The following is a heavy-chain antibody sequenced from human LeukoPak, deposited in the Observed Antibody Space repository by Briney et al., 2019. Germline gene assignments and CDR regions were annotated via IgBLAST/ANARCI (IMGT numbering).Heavy chain of an antibody. D-gene: IGHD6-13*01. CDR2: INPSGGST. CDR3: ARRSSWARGGYYYMDV. V-gene: IGHV1-46*01. CDR1: GYTFTSYY. Sequence: GASVKVSCKASGYTFTSYYMQWVRQAPGQGLEWMGIINPSGGSTSYAQKFQGRVTMTRDMSTSTVYMELSSLRSEDTAVYYCARRSSWARGGYYYMDVWGKGTTVTVSS. J-gene: IGHJ6*03.